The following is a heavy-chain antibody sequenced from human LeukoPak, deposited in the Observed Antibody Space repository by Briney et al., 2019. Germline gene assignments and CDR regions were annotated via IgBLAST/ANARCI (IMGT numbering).Heavy chain of an antibody. CDR3: ARGSGYGGNSIYFDY. CDR2: IIPIFGTA. V-gene: IGHV1-69*05. CDR1: GYTFTGYY. Sequence: SVKVSCKASGYTFTGYYMHLVRQAPGQGLEWMGGIIPIFGTANYAQKFQGRVTITTDESTSTAYMELSSLRSEDTAGYYCARGSGYGGNSIYFDYWGQGTLVTVSS. D-gene: IGHD4-23*01. J-gene: IGHJ4*02.